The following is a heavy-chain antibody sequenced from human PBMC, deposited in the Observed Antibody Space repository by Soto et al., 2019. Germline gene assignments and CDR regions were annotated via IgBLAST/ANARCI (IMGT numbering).Heavy chain of an antibody. J-gene: IGHJ6*02. D-gene: IGHD3-10*01. V-gene: IGHV4-4*07. Sequence: SEILSLTCTFSCGSISNYYWSWIRQPAGKGLEWIGRIYPSGNTNYNPSLKSRVIMSVDTSKDQFSLKLNSVTAADTAVYYCARGSLTMDVWGQGTTVTVSS. CDR1: CGSISNYY. CDR3: ARGSLTMDV. CDR2: IYPSGNT.